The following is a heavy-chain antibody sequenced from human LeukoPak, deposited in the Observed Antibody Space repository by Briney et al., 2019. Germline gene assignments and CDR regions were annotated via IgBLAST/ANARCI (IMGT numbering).Heavy chain of an antibody. Sequence: GGSLRLSCAASGFTFSDYYMTWIRQAPGKGLEWVSYISSGSSTIYYADSVRGRFTISRDNAKNSLYLHMDSLRAEDTAVYFCAKRGVVIRVFLVGFHKETHYFDSWGQGALVTVSS. D-gene: IGHD3-10*01. CDR2: ISSGSSTI. J-gene: IGHJ4*02. V-gene: IGHV3-11*01. CDR1: GFTFSDYY. CDR3: AKRGVVIRVFLVGFHKETHYFDS.